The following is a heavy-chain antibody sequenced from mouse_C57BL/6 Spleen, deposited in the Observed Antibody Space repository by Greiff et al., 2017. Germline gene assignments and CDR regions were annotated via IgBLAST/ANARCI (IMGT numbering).Heavy chain of an antibody. J-gene: IGHJ2*01. Sequence: QLQQSGAELVRPGASVKLSCKASGYTFTDYYINWVKQRPGQGLEWIARIYPGSGNTYYNEKFKGKATLTAEKSSSTAYMQLSSLTSEDSAVYFCAREGDYSKPYFDYWGQGTTLTVSS. CDR3: AREGDYSKPYFDY. D-gene: IGHD2-5*01. CDR2: IYPGSGNT. V-gene: IGHV1-76*01. CDR1: GYTFTDYY.